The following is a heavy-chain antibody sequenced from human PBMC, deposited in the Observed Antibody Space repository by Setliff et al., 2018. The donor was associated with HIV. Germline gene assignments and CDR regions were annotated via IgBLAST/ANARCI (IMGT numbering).Heavy chain of an antibody. CDR2: ISWNSGST. V-gene: IGHV3-9*01. CDR1: GFMFDDYA. CDR3: ARPVGGMSFFDN. J-gene: IGHJ4*02. D-gene: IGHD6-19*01. Sequence: GGSQRLSCAASGFMFDDYAMHWVRQAPGKGLEWVSGISWNSGSTSYADSVKGRFTISRDNAKNTVYLQMNSLRAEDTAVYYCARPVGGMSFFDNWGQGTLVTVSS.